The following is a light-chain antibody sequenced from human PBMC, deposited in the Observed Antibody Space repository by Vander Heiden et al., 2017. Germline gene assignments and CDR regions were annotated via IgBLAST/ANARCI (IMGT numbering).Light chain of an antibody. J-gene: IGKJ4*01. Sequence: ERVMTQSPATLSVSPGERATLSCRASQSVSSNLAWYQQKPGQTPRLLIYGASTRATEFTLTIGSLQSEDFAVYYCQQDNNWPLTFGGGTKVEIK. CDR1: QSVSSN. CDR2: GAS. CDR3: QQDNNWPLT. V-gene: IGKV3-15*01.